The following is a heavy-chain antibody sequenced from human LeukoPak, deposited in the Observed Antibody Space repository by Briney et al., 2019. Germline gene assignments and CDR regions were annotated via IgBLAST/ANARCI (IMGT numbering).Heavy chain of an antibody. CDR1: GFLFSRHS. V-gene: IGHV3-48*01. CDR2: ISSSSSTI. Sequence: AGGSLRLSCAASGFLFSRHSMNWVRQAPGKGLEWVSYISSSSSTIYYADSVEGRFTISRDNAKNSLYLQMNSLRAEDTAVYYCARGVPAAIGYFQHWGQGTLVTVSS. CDR3: ARGVPAAIGYFQH. D-gene: IGHD2-2*02. J-gene: IGHJ1*01.